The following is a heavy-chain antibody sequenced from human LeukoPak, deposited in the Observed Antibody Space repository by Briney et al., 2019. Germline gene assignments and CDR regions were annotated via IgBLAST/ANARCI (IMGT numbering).Heavy chain of an antibody. CDR1: GGSISSAPYY. CDR2: ISHSGNT. V-gene: IGHV4-31*03. J-gene: IGHJ4*02. D-gene: IGHD3-22*01. Sequence: SETLSLTCTVSGGSISSAPYYWSWIRQRPGKGLEWMGYISHSGNTYYNPSLNSRLNISADTSRNQFSLKLRSVTAADTALYFCAREGYYYDSSGPIDYWGQGTRVTVSS. CDR3: AREGYYYDSSGPIDY.